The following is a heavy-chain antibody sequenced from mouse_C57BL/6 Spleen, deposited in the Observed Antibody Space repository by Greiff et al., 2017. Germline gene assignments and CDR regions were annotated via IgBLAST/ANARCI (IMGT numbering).Heavy chain of an antibody. CDR3: ARRKAWFAY. CDR1: GYTFTGYW. J-gene: IGHJ3*01. CDR2: ILPGSGST. V-gene: IGHV1-9*01. Sequence: QVQLQQSGAELMKPGASVKLSCKATGYTFTGYWIEWVKQRPGHGLEWIGEILPGSGSTNYTEKFKGKATFTSDTSSNTAYMQLSSLTTEDSAIYYCARRKAWFAYGGQGTLVTVSA.